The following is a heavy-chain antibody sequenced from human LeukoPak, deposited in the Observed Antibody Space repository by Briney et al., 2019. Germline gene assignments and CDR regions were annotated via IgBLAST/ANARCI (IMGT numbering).Heavy chain of an antibody. CDR2: TYYRSKWYN. CDR3: AREGITMIVVPPAGAFDI. V-gene: IGHV6-1*01. Sequence: SQTLSLTCAISGDSVSSNSAAWNWIRQSPSRGLEWLGRTYYRSKWYNDYAVSVKSRITINPDTSKNQFSLQPNSVTPEDTAVYYCAREGITMIVVPPAGAFDIWGQGTMVTVSS. CDR1: GDSVSSNSAA. D-gene: IGHD3-22*01. J-gene: IGHJ3*02.